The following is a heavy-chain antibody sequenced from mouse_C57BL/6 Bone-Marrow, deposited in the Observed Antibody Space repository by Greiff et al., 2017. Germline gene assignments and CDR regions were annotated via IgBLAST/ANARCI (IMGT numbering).Heavy chain of an antibody. CDR2: IYPRSGNT. V-gene: IGHV1-81*01. CDR1: GYTFTSYG. D-gene: IGHD2-1*01. CDR3: ARYQGNYGFAY. Sequence: QVQLQQPGAELARPGASVKLSCKASGYTFTSYGISWVKQRPGQGLEWIGEIYPRSGNTFYNEKFKGKATLTADKSSSTAYMELRSLTSEDSAVYFCARYQGNYGFAYWGQGTLVTVSA. J-gene: IGHJ3*01.